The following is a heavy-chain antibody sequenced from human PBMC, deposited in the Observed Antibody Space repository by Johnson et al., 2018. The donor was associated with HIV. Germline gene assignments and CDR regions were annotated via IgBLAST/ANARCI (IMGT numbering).Heavy chain of an antibody. CDR2: IWYDGSNK. D-gene: IGHD6-6*01. CDR3: AKSSPAAARFRLGSAFDI. CDR1: GFTFSSYA. J-gene: IGHJ3*02. V-gene: IGHV3-33*06. Sequence: QVQLVESGGGVVQPGRSPRLSCAASGFTFSSYAMHWVRPAPGKGLEWVAVIWYDGSNKYYADSVMGRFTISRDNSENTPYLQMNSLRAEDTALHYCAKSSPAAARFRLGSAFDIWGQGTMVTVSS.